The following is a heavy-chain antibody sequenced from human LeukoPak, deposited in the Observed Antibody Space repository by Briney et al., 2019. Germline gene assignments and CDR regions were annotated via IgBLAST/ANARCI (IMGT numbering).Heavy chain of an antibody. D-gene: IGHD3-22*01. CDR2: IYYSGST. CDR1: GGSINSGGYY. V-gene: IGHV4-31*03. Sequence: SETLSLTCTVSGGSINSGGYYWSWIRQQPGKGLEWIGYIYYSGSTYYNPSLKSRVTISVDTSKNQFSLKLSSVTAADTAVYYCARGLYYYDSSGYYAEYFQHWGQGTLVTVSS. CDR3: ARGLYYYDSSGYYAEYFQH. J-gene: IGHJ1*01.